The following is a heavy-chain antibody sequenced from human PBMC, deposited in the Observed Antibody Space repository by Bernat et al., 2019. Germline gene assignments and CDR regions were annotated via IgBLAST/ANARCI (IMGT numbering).Heavy chain of an antibody. CDR2: ISGSGGST. J-gene: IGHJ3*02. V-gene: IGHV3-23*01. D-gene: IGHD6-19*01. Sequence: AASGFTFISYAISWVRQAPWKGLELVSAISGSGGSTYYADSLKGRFTISRDNSQNTLDLQMNSLRAEDTAVYYFAKGLSSRGWYLSSQDDAFEIWGQGK. CDR3: AKGLSSRGWYLSSQDDAFEI. CDR1: GFTFISYA.